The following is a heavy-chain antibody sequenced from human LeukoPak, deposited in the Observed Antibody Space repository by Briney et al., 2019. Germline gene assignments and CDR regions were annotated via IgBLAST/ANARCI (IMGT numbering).Heavy chain of an antibody. V-gene: IGHV3-23*01. CDR3: AKIFGGIAARAPLGY. D-gene: IGHD6-6*01. Sequence: GGSLRLSCAASGITFINYAMTWVRQAPGKGLEWVSAISGSGGSTYYADSVKGRFTISRDNSKNTLYLQMNSLRAEDTAVYYCAKIFGGIAARAPLGYWGQGTLVTVSS. CDR1: GITFINYA. CDR2: ISGSGGST. J-gene: IGHJ4*02.